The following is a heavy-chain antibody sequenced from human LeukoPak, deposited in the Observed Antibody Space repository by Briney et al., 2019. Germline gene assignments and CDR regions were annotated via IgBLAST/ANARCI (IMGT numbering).Heavy chain of an antibody. J-gene: IGHJ4*02. CDR2: INHSGST. D-gene: IGHD6-13*01. CDR3: ASIAGDSSSWYRAYYFDY. Sequence: SESLSLTCAVYGGSFSGYYWSWIRQPPGKGLEWIGEINHSGSTNYNPSLKSRVTISVDTSKNQFSLKLSSVTAADTAVYYCASIAGDSSSWYRAYYFDYWGQGTLVTVSS. V-gene: IGHV4-34*01. CDR1: GGSFSGYY.